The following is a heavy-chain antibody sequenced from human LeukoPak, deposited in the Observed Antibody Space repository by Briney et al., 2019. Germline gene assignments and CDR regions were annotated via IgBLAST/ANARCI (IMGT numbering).Heavy chain of an antibody. V-gene: IGHV3-23*01. CDR3: ANAPTGTYRFDY. D-gene: IGHD4-17*01. J-gene: IGHJ4*02. Sequence: GGSLRLSCAVSGFTFTRYAMTWVRQAPGKGLEWVSTISDTGGFTFYADSVKGRFTISRDNSKNTLYLQMNSLRADDTAVYYCANAPTGTYRFDYWGQGTLVTVSS. CDR1: GFTFTRYA. CDR2: ISDTGGFT.